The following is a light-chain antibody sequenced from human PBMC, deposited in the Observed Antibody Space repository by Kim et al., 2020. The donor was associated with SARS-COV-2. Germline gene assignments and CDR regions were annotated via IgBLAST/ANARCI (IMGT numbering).Light chain of an antibody. J-gene: IGLJ1*01. CDR2: EVS. V-gene: IGLV2-18*02. CDR3: SSYTTSNTFV. Sequence: QSALTQPPSVSGSPGQSVTISCTGTSSDFGRYNRVSWYQQPPGTAPKLIIYEVSNRPSGVPDRFSGSKSGNTASLTISGLQAADEADYFCSSYTTSNTFVFGTGTKVTVL. CDR1: SSDFGRYNR.